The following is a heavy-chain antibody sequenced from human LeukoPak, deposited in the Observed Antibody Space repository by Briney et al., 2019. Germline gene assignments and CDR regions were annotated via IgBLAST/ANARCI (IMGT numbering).Heavy chain of an antibody. J-gene: IGHJ6*02. Sequence: GGSLRLSCAASGFTFRSYAMSWVRQAPGKGLEWVSAITDSDSGTYYADSVKGRFTISRDNSKNTLDLQMNSLRAEDTAVYYCAKAYGYSSSWTSNYYFYGLDVWGQGTTVTVSS. CDR3: AKAYGYSSSWTSNYYFYGLDV. V-gene: IGHV3-23*01. CDR1: GFTFRSYA. CDR2: ITDSDSGT. D-gene: IGHD6-13*01.